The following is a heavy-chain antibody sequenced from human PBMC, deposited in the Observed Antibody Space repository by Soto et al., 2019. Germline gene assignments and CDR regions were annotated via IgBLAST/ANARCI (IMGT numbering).Heavy chain of an antibody. Sequence: SETLSLTCTVSGGSISSGDYYWSWIRQPSGKGLEWIGYIYYSGSTYYNPSLKSRVTISVDASKNQFSLKLSSVTAADTAVYYCASSTGSGYCSGGSCPSPPWFDPWGQGTLVTVSS. J-gene: IGHJ5*02. CDR3: ASSTGSGYCSGGSCPSPPWFDP. CDR1: GGSISSGDYY. V-gene: IGHV4-30-4*01. D-gene: IGHD2-15*01. CDR2: IYYSGST.